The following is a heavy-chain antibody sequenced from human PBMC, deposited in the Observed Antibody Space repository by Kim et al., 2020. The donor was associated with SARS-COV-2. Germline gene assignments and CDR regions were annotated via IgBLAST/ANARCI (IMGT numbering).Heavy chain of an antibody. CDR2: INTNTGNP. CDR3: ARDRYPYGQGWFDP. J-gene: IGHJ5*01. CDR1: GYTFTSYA. D-gene: IGHD2-2*02. Sequence: AAVKVSCKASGYTFTSYAMNWVRQAPGQGLEWMGWINTNTGNPTYAQGFTGRFVFSLDTSVSTAYLQISSLKAEDTAVYYCARDRYPYGQGWFDPWGQGTLVTVSS. V-gene: IGHV7-4-1*02.